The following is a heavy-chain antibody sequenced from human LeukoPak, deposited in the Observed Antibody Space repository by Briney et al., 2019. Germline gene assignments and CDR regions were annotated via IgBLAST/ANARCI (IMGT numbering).Heavy chain of an antibody. CDR2: IYDSGST. Sequence: PSETLSLTCAVSGVSISSGGYSWTCLRQPPGKGLEWNGYIYDSGSTYYNPSLKNRVTISVDRSKNQFSLKLTSVTAADTAVYFCVSYRTVPTVTTSIYGMDVWGQGTTVAVSS. CDR1: GVSISSGGYS. V-gene: IGHV4-30-2*01. J-gene: IGHJ6*02. D-gene: IGHD4-17*01. CDR3: VSYRTVPTVTTSIYGMDV.